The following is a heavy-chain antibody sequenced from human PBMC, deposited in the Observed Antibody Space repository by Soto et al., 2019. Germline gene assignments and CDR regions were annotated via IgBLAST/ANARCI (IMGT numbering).Heavy chain of an antibody. J-gene: IGHJ6*03. CDR1: GFTFSSYW. V-gene: IGHV3-7*01. CDR2: IKQDGSEK. D-gene: IGHD4-17*01. CDR3: ARLNGSTTYYYYYYYHMDV. Sequence: EVQLVESGGGLVQPGGSLRLSCAASGFTFSSYWMSWVRQAPGKGLEWVANIKQDGSEKYYVDSVKDRFTISRDNAKNSLYLQMNSLRAEDTAVYYCARLNGSTTYYYYYYYHMDVWGKGTTVTVSS.